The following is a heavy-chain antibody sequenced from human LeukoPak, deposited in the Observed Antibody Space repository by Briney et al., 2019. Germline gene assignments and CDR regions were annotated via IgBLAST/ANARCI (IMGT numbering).Heavy chain of an antibody. D-gene: IGHD2-2*01. Sequence: PSETLSLTCTVSGGSISSGDYYWSWIRQPPGKGLEWNGYIYYSVSTYYNPSLKSRVTLSVDTSKNQFSLKLSSVTAADTAVYYCARVGRGVPAATQDYYYYYMDVWGKGTTVTVSS. J-gene: IGHJ6*03. V-gene: IGHV4-30-4*08. CDR1: GGSISSGDYY. CDR2: IYYSVST. CDR3: ARVGRGVPAATQDYYYYYMDV.